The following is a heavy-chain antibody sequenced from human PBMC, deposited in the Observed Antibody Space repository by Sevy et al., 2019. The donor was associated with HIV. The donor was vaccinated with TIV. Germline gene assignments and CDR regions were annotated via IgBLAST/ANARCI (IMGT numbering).Heavy chain of an antibody. CDR3: ARGVRDFWSGYPDY. J-gene: IGHJ4*02. D-gene: IGHD3-3*01. CDR2: ISSSSSYI. CDR1: GFTLSSYI. V-gene: IGHV3-21*01. Sequence: GGSLRLSCAASGFTLSSYIMNWVRQAPGKGLEWVSSISSSSSYIYYADSVKGRFTISRDNAKNSLYLQMNSLRVEDTAVYYCARGVRDFWSGYPDYWGQGTLVTVSS.